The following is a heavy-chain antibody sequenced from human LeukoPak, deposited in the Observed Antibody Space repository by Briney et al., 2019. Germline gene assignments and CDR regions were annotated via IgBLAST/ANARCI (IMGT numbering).Heavy chain of an antibody. CDR2: ISFDGSNK. J-gene: IGHJ3*01. CDR1: GFTFSNYN. V-gene: IGHV3-30*04. Sequence: GGSLRLSCEASGFTFSNYNMHWVRQAPGKGLEWVAVISFDGSNKFYTDSVKGRFTISRDNSENTLYLQMNSLRAEDTAIYYCVRAGRTGTTDPRGAFDLWGQGTMVTVSS. CDR3: VRAGRTGTTDPRGAFDL. D-gene: IGHD1-7*01.